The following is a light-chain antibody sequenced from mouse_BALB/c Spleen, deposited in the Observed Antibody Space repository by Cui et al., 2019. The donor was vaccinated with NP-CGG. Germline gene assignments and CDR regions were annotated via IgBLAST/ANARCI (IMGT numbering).Light chain of an antibody. V-gene: IGLV1*01. J-gene: IGLJ1*01. CDR1: TGAVTTSNY. Sequence: VVTQASALTTSPGETVTLTCRSSTGAVTTSNYANGVQEKPDHLFTGLIGGTNNRTPGVPARFSGSLIGDKAALTITGAQTEDEAIYFCALWYSNHWVFGGGTKLTVL. CDR3: ALWYSNHWV. CDR2: GTN.